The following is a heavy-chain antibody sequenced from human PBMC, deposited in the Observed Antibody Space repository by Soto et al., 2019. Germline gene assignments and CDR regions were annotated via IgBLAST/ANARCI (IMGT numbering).Heavy chain of an antibody. J-gene: IGHJ6*03. CDR2: ISGSGGST. Sequence: GGSLRLSCAASGFTFSSYAMSWVRQAPGKGLEWVSAISGSGGSTYYADSVKGRFTISRDNSKNTLYLQMNNLRAEDTAVYYCAKDYGDYPSKYYYYMDVWGKGTTVTVSS. CDR1: GFTFSSYA. D-gene: IGHD4-17*01. V-gene: IGHV3-23*01. CDR3: AKDYGDYPSKYYYYMDV.